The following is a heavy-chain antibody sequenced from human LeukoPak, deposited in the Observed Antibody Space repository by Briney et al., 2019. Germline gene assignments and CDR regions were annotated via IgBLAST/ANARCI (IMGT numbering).Heavy chain of an antibody. J-gene: IGHJ3*02. D-gene: IGHD3-22*01. V-gene: IGHV6-1*01. Sequence: SQTLSLTCAISGDSVSSNSAAWNWIRQSPSRGLEWLGRTYYRSKWYNDYAVSVKSRITINPDTSKNQFSLQLNSVTPEDTAVYYCARTPDDSSGYYYGNDAFDIWGQGTMVTVSS. CDR1: GDSVSSNSAA. CDR2: TYYRSKWYN. CDR3: ARTPDDSSGYYYGNDAFDI.